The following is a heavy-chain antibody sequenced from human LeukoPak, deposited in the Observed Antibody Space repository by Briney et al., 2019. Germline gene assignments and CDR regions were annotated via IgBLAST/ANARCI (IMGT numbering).Heavy chain of an antibody. Sequence: GGSLRLSCAASGFTFDDSAMHWVRQAPGKGLEWVSGISWNSSYIAYADSVKGRFTISRDNAKNSLYLQMNSLRAEDTALYYCTKDSHSSGWFPFDYWGQGTLVTVSS. CDR3: TKDSHSSGWFPFDY. J-gene: IGHJ4*02. V-gene: IGHV3-9*01. CDR2: ISWNSSYI. D-gene: IGHD6-19*01. CDR1: GFTFDDSA.